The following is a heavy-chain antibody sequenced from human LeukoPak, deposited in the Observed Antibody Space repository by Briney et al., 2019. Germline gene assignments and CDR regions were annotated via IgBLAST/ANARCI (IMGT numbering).Heavy chain of an antibody. V-gene: IGHV1-18*01. CDR2: ISTYNGDT. D-gene: IGHD6-25*01. Sequence: ASVKVSCKASGYTFNTCSISGVRQAPGQGLEWMGWISTYNGDTSYVQNLQGRVTMSTDTSTSTAYMELMSLRSDDTAVYYCLRDAQRPRLTPDYWGQGTLVTVSS. CDR3: LRDAQRPRLTPDY. CDR1: GYTFNTCS. J-gene: IGHJ4*02.